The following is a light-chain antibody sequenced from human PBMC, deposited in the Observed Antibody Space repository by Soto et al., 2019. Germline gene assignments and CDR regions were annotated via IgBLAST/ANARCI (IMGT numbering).Light chain of an antibody. V-gene: IGKV1-39*01. CDR1: QSINNY. CDR3: QQYNSYSPT. CDR2: SAS. Sequence: DIQMTQSPASLSVSVGDRVTITCRASQSINNYLNWYLQRPGQAPKLLIRSASTLQRGVPSRFSGSGSRTEFTLTIADLQPDDFATYYCQQYNSYSPTFGQGTKVDI. J-gene: IGKJ1*01.